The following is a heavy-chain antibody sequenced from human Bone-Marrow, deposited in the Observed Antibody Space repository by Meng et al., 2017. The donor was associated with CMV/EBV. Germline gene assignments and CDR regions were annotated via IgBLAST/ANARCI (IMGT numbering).Heavy chain of an antibody. Sequence: ASVKVSCKASGYTFTGYYMHWVRQAPGQGLEWMGWINPNSGGTNYAQKFQGRVTMTRDTSISTAYMELSRLRSDDTAVYYCARDLVDFWSGYPFDYWGQGTLVTVSS. CDR3: ARDLVDFWSGYPFDY. D-gene: IGHD3-3*01. CDR2: INPNSGGT. V-gene: IGHV1-2*02. CDR1: GYTFTGYY. J-gene: IGHJ4*02.